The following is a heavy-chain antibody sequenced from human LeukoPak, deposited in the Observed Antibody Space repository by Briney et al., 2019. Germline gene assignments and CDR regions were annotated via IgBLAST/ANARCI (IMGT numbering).Heavy chain of an antibody. CDR2: IKQDGSEK. J-gene: IGHJ4*02. CDR3: ALTPDYYGSGSFDY. D-gene: IGHD3-10*01. Sequence: GGSLRLSCAASGFTFSNYWMGWVRKAPGKGLEWVANIKQDGSEKYYVDSVKGRFTISRDNAKNSLFLQMISLRAEDTAVYYCALTPDYYGSGSFDYWGQGTLVTVSS. CDR1: GFTFSNYW. V-gene: IGHV3-7*01.